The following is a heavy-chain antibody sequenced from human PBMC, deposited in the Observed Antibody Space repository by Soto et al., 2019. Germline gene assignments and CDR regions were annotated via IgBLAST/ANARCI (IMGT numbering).Heavy chain of an antibody. CDR1: GYTFSVYY. V-gene: IGHV3-11*01. CDR3: ASHYDLWTGYLSPVDY. J-gene: IGHJ4*02. Sequence: QVQLVESGGDLVKPGGSLRLSCAASGYTFSVYYLSWIRQAPGKGLEWISYIDTSSTKIYYADSVRGRFTISRDNGKNSLFLEMNNLRVEDTAVHFCASHYDLWTGYLSPVDYWGRGTLVTVSS. D-gene: IGHD3-3*01. CDR2: IDTSSTKI.